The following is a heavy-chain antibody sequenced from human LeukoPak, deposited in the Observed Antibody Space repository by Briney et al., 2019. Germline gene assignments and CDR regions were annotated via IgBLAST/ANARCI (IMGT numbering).Heavy chain of an antibody. D-gene: IGHD2-2*01. V-gene: IGHV4-34*01. CDR2: INHSGST. J-gene: IGHJ4*02. CDR1: GGSFSGYY. CDR3: ARVPGASDY. Sequence: SETLSLTCAVYGGSFSGYYWSWIRQPPGKGLEWIGEINHSGSTNYNPSLKSRVTISVDTSRNQFSLKLSSVTAADTAVYYCARVPGASDYWGQRTLVTVSS.